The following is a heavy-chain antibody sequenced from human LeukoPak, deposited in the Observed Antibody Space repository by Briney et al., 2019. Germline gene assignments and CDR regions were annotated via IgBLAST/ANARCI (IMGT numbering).Heavy chain of an antibody. CDR1: GGSISIYY. Sequence: SETLSLTCTASGGSISIYYWSWIRQPAGQGLEWIGRIYGSGSTNYNPSLKSRVTMSVDTSKNQFSLKLSSVTAADTAVYYCARAGGYNYGLDYWGQGILVTVSS. J-gene: IGHJ4*02. CDR3: ARAGGYNYGLDY. D-gene: IGHD5-18*01. CDR2: IYGSGST. V-gene: IGHV4-4*07.